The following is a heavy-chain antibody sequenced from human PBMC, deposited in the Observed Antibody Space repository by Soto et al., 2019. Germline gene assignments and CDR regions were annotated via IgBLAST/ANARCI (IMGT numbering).Heavy chain of an antibody. CDR2: IYYSGST. V-gene: IGHV4-59*08. J-gene: IGHJ6*03. CDR3: ARLTGRAAAGLRSPQYMDV. D-gene: IGHD6-13*01. CDR1: GGSISSYY. Sequence: SETLSLTCTVSGGSISSYYWSWIRQPPGKGLEWIGYIYYSGSTNYNPSLKSRVTISVDTSKNQFSLKLSSVTAADTAVYYCARLTGRAAAGLRSPQYMDVWGKGTTVTVSS.